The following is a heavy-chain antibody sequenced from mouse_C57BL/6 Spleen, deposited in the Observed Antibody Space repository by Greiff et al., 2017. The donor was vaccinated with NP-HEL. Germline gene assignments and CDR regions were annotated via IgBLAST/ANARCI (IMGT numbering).Heavy chain of an antibody. CDR2: IWSDGST. D-gene: IGHD4-1*01. J-gene: IGHJ2*01. V-gene: IGHV2-6-1*01. CDR1: GFSLTSYG. Sequence: VHLVESGPGLVAPSQSLSITCTVSGFSLTSYGVHWVRQPPGKGLEWLVVIWSDGSTTYNSAPKSRRSTIKDNTKSQVFLKMNSLQTDDTAVYYWARHDWDEGFDYWGQGTTLTVSS. CDR3: ARHDWDEGFDY.